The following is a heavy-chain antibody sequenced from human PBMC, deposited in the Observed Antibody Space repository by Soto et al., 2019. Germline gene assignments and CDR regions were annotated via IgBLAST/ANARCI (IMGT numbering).Heavy chain of an antibody. CDR2: IIPIFGTA. J-gene: IGHJ6*02. CDR3: ARSPPRGMDV. CDR1: GGTFDNYA. Sequence: AASVKVSCKASGGTFDNYAVSWVRQAPGQGLEWMGGIIPIFGTANYAQKFQGSVTITADKSTSTAYMELSSLRSEDTAVYYCARSPPRGMDVWGQGTTVTVSS. V-gene: IGHV1-69*06.